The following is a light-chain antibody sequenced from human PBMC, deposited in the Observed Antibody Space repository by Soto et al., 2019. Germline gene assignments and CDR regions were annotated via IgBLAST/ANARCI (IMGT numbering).Light chain of an antibody. Sequence: ESVLTRSPGNQTLSPGERATLSCRASQSVSSNYLAWYQQKPGQAPRLLIYGASTRASGIPDRFSGSGSGTDFTLTISRLEPEDSAVYYCQQYGSSPTWPFG. CDR1: QSVSSNY. CDR3: QQYGSSPTWP. J-gene: IGKJ2*01. CDR2: GAS. V-gene: IGKV3-20*01.